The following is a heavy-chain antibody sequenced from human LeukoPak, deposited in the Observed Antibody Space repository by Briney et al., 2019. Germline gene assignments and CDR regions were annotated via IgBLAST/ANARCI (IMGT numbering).Heavy chain of an antibody. CDR1: DYTFTTFG. V-gene: IGHV1-18*01. J-gene: IGHJ5*02. D-gene: IGHD6-19*01. CDR3: ARDNRGGLSQWLVPAHSYWFDP. CDR2: TSADNGYT. Sequence: ASVKVSCKASDYTFTTFGISWVRQAPGQGLEWIGWTSADNGYTNYAQKLQGRVTMTTDTSTSTAYMELRSLRSDDTAVYYCARDNRGGLSQWLVPAHSYWFDPWGQGTLVTVSS.